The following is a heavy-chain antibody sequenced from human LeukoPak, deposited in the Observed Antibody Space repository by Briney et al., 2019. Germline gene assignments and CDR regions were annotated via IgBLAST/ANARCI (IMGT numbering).Heavy chain of an antibody. D-gene: IGHD2-15*01. Sequence: PGGSLTLSCAASGFTFSSYWMSWVRQAPGKGLEWVANIKQDGSEKYYVDSVKGRFTISRDNAKNSLYLQMNSLRAEDTAVYYCAKRSGGSSFDYWGQGTLVTVSS. J-gene: IGHJ4*02. CDR3: AKRSGGSSFDY. V-gene: IGHV3-7*01. CDR2: IKQDGSEK. CDR1: GFTFSSYW.